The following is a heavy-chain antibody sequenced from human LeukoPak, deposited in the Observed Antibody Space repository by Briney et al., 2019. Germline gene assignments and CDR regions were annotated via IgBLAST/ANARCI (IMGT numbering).Heavy chain of an antibody. V-gene: IGHV4-38-2*02. CDR1: GYSISSGYY. CDR2: IHHSGST. CDR3: ARAYGGNSQYFQH. D-gene: IGHD4-23*01. Sequence: SETLSLTCTVSGYSISSGYYWGWIRQPPGRGLEWIGSIHHSGSTNYNPSLKSRVTISLDTSKNQFSLKLSSVTAADTAVYYCARAYGGNSQYFQHWGQGTLVTVSS. J-gene: IGHJ1*01.